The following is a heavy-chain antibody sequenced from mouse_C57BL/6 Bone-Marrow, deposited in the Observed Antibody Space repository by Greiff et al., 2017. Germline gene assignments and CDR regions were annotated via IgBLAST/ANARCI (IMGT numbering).Heavy chain of an antibody. CDR1: GYAFSSYW. Sequence: QVQLKESGAELVKPGASVKISCKASGYAFSSYWMNWVKQRPGKGLEWIGQIYPGDGDTNYNGKFKGKATLTVDKSSSTAYMQLSSLTSEDSAVYFCARYPYYYGSSLLFDYWGQGTTLTVSS. V-gene: IGHV1-80*01. CDR2: IYPGDGDT. D-gene: IGHD1-1*01. CDR3: ARYPYYYGSSLLFDY. J-gene: IGHJ2*01.